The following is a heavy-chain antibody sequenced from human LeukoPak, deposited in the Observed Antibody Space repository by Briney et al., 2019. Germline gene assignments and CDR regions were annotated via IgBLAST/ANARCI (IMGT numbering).Heavy chain of an antibody. Sequence: GGSLRLSCAASGFTFSTYAMNWVRQAPGKGLEWVSGISGSGGNTWYADSVKGRFTISRDNSKNTLYLQMNRLRAEDTATYYCAKYRTGPPYGLDAWGQGTTVTVSS. CDR2: ISGSGGNT. V-gene: IGHV3-23*01. CDR3: AKYRTGPPYGLDA. J-gene: IGHJ6*02. D-gene: IGHD1-26*01. CDR1: GFTFSTYA.